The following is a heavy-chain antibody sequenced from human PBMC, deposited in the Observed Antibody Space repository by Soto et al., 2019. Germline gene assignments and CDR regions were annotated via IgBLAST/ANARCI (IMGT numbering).Heavy chain of an antibody. D-gene: IGHD3-22*01. CDR1: GFTFSSYA. Sequence: GGSLRLSCAASGFTFSSYAMSWVRQAPGKGLEWVSATSGSGGSTYYADSVKGRLPFSRDNSKHALYLQMNSLRAEDTAVYYCAKDKNYYSSGLDAFDIWGQGTMVTVSS. CDR3: AKDKNYYSSGLDAFDI. CDR2: TSGSGGST. V-gene: IGHV3-23*01. J-gene: IGHJ3*02.